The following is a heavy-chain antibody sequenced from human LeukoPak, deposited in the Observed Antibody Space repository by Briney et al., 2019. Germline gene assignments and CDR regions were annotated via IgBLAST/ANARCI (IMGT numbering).Heavy chain of an antibody. CDR2: INQDGSEK. V-gene: IGHV3-7*01. CDR1: GINFHDYW. CDR3: ARETTGYDLDH. Sequence: GGSLRLSCAVSGINFHDYWMTWVRQAPGKGLEWVANINQDGSEKNFVGSVEGRFTISRDNAKNSVFLDMKSLRVEDTAVYYCARETTGYDLDHWGQGALVIVSS. J-gene: IGHJ4*02. D-gene: IGHD3-3*01.